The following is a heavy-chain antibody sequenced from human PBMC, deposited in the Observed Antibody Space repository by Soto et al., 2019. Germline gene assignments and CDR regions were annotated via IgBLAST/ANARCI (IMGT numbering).Heavy chain of an antibody. CDR3: ANLGEWEHWGDAFDI. V-gene: IGHV3-30*18. D-gene: IGHD1-26*01. Sequence: QVQLVESGGGVVQPGRSLRLSCAASGFTFSSYGMHWVRQAPGKGLEWVAVISYDGSNKYYADSVKGRFTISRDNSKNTLYLQMNSLRAEDTAVYYCANLGEWEHWGDAFDIWGQGTMVTVSS. CDR2: ISYDGSNK. CDR1: GFTFSSYG. J-gene: IGHJ3*02.